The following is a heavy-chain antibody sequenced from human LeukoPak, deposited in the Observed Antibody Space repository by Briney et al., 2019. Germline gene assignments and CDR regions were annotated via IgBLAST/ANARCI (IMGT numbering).Heavy chain of an antibody. D-gene: IGHD2-15*01. V-gene: IGHV3-74*01. CDR2: INSDGSST. CDR1: GFTFSRDW. CDR3: ARDSPQCSGGYCYFVY. Sequence: PGGSLRLSCVASGFTFSRDWMHWVRQAPGKGLAWVSRINSDGSSTSYADSVEGRFTISRDNAKNTLYLQMNSLRVEDTAVYYCARDSPQCSGGYCYFVYWGQGTLVTVSS. J-gene: IGHJ4*02.